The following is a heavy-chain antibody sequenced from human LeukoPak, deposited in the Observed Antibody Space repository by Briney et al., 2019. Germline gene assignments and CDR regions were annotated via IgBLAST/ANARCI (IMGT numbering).Heavy chain of an antibody. Sequence: PGRSLRLSCAASGFTFSSYGMPWVRQAPGKGLEWVAVISYDGSNKYYADSVKGRFTISRDNSKNTLYLQMNSLGAEDTAVYYCAKDHWAMVRGVITYYFDYWGQGTLVTVSS. J-gene: IGHJ4*02. D-gene: IGHD3-10*01. CDR3: AKDHWAMVRGVITYYFDY. CDR1: GFTFSSYG. V-gene: IGHV3-30*18. CDR2: ISYDGSNK.